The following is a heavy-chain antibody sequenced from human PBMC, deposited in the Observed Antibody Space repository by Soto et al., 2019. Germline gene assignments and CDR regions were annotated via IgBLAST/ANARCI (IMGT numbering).Heavy chain of an antibody. D-gene: IGHD3-10*01. CDR3: AKSYYGPSYYGMDV. CDR2: ISYDGSNK. CDR1: GFTFSSYG. Sequence: QVQLVESGGGVVQPGRSLRLSCAGSGFTFSSYGMHWVRQAPGKGLEWVAVISYDGSNKYYADSVKGRFTISRDNSKNTLYLQMNSLRAEDTAVYYCAKSYYGPSYYGMDVWGQGTTVTVSS. V-gene: IGHV3-30*18. J-gene: IGHJ6*02.